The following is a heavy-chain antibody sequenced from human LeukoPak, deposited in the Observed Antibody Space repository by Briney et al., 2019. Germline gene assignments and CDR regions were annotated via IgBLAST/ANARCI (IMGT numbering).Heavy chain of an antibody. J-gene: IGHJ4*02. Sequence: SVKVSCKASGGTFSSYAISWVRQAPGQGLEWMGGIIPIFGTANCAQKFQGRVTITTDESTSTAYMELSSLRSEDTAVYYCARILSNYYDSSGYYDLWGQGTLVTVSS. CDR3: ARILSNYYDSSGYYDL. CDR2: IIPIFGTA. V-gene: IGHV1-69*05. CDR1: GGTFSSYA. D-gene: IGHD3-22*01.